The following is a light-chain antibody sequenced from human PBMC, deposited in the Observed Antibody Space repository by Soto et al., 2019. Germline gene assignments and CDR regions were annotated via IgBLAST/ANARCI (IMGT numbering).Light chain of an antibody. CDR1: QSVSSNY. V-gene: IGKV3-20*01. CDR3: QQYGISPT. J-gene: IGKJ1*01. Sequence: DIVLTHSPGTLSLSPGERATLSCRSSQSVSSNYLAWYQQKPDQAPRLVIYDVSGRATGIPDRFSGSGSGTDFTLTISRLEPEDSAVYYCQQYGISPTFGQGTKVEIK. CDR2: DVS.